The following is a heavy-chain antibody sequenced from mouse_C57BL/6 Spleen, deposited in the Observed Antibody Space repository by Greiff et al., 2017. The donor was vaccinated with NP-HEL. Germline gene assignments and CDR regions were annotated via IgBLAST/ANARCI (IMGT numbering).Heavy chain of an antibody. CDR2: ISDGVSYT. CDR3: ARDLDYYGSSYYYAMDY. V-gene: IGHV5-4*01. Sequence: EVQGVESGGGLVKPGGSLKLSCAASGFTFSSYAMSWVRQTPEKRLEWVATISDGVSYTYYPDNVKGRFTISRDNAKNNLYLQMSHLKSEDTAMYYCARDLDYYGSSYYYAMDYWGQGTSVTVSS. CDR1: GFTFSSYA. J-gene: IGHJ4*01. D-gene: IGHD1-1*01.